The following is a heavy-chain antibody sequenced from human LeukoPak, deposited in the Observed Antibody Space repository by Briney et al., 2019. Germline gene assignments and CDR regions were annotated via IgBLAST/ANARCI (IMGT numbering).Heavy chain of an antibody. J-gene: IGHJ4*02. CDR2: ISSDGRST. D-gene: IGHD2-2*02. V-gene: IGHV3-74*01. Sequence: GGSLRLSCTASGFTLSHYWMHWVRQDPEKGLVWVSRISSDGRSTYYADSVEGRFTISRGNAKNTLYLHMYTLRAEDSAVYYCAREGSVMPSAAIRGFDSWGQGTLVTVSS. CDR1: GFTLSHYW. CDR3: AREGSVMPSAAIRGFDS.